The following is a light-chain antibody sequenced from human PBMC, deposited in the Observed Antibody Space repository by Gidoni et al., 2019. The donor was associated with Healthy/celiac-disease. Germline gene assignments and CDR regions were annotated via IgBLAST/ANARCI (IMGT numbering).Light chain of an antibody. CDR3: LLSYSGARV. J-gene: IGLJ3*02. Sequence: AVETPEPSLTVSPGGTVTLTCGSSTGAVTSGHYPYWFQQNPGQAPRPLIYATSNKHSLTPAWFSGFLLGGKAALILSGAQPEDEAEYYCLLSYSGARVFGGGPKLTVL. CDR1: TGAVTSGHY. CDR2: ATS. V-gene: IGLV7-46*01.